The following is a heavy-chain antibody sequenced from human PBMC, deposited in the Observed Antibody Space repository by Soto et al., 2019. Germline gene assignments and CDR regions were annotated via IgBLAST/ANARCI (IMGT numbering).Heavy chain of an antibody. D-gene: IGHD1-26*01. CDR1: GGSISSSNW. CDR2: IYHSGST. J-gene: IGHJ6*02. V-gene: IGHV4-4*02. CDR3: ARVSGSYYYGMDV. Sequence: SETLSLTCAVSGGSISSSNWWSWVRQAPGKGLEWIGEIYHSGSTNYNPSLKSRVTISVDKSKNQFSLKLSSVTAADTAVYYCARVSGSYYYGMDVWGQGTTVPVSS.